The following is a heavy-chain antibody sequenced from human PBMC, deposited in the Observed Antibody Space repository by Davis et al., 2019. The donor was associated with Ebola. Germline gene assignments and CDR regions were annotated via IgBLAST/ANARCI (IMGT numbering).Heavy chain of an antibody. Sequence: PSETLSLTCTVSGGSISSYYWSWIRQPAGKGLEWIGRIYTSGSTNYNPSLKSRVTISVDTSKNQFSLKLSSVTAADTAVYYCARALMTYSTVTTRYYYFGMDVWGQGTTVTVSS. CDR2: IYTSGST. V-gene: IGHV4-4*07. J-gene: IGHJ6*02. CDR3: ARALMTYSTVTTRYYYFGMDV. D-gene: IGHD4-11*01. CDR1: GGSISSYY.